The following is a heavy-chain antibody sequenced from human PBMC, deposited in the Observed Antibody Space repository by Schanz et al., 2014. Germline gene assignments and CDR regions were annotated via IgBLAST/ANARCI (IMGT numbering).Heavy chain of an antibody. V-gene: IGHV1-18*01. CDR3: ARVHIATYHYNSPSACDV. CDR1: GYIFGSHG. J-gene: IGHJ3*01. CDR2: INAHTGNT. Sequence: QVQLVQSGAEVKQPGASVKVSCKASGYIFGSHGMTWVRQAPGQGPELMGWINAHTGNTQYAQKFQGRVNMTRDTVTTTVHLELTRLRTDDTAIYYCARVHIATYHYNSPSACDVWGQGTRVTVSS. D-gene: IGHD3-10*01.